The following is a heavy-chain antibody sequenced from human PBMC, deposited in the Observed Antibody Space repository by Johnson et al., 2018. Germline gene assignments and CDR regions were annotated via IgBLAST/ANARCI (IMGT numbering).Heavy chain of an antibody. CDR1: GFTFSTCG. J-gene: IGHJ6*02. CDR2: IAYDGSNK. D-gene: IGHD1-26*01. CDR3: AKDVGPSVTYYYYGMDI. Sequence: QVQLVQSGGGVVQPGRSLRLSCAASGFTFSTCGMHWVRQAPGKGLEWVAVIAYDGSNKYYADSVNGRFTIARDNSQNTLYLQMNSPRAEDTAMYYCAKDVGPSVTYYYYGMDIWGQGTTVTVSS. V-gene: IGHV3-30*18.